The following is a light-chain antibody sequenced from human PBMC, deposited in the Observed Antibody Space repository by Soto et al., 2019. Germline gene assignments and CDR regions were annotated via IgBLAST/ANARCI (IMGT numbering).Light chain of an antibody. CDR2: GAS. V-gene: IGKV3-20*01. CDR1: QSVSSSY. CDR3: QQYGSSPTT. J-gene: IGKJ1*01. Sequence: EIVLTQSPGTLSLSPGERATLSCRASQSVSSSYVAWYQQKPGQAPRLLIYGASSRATGIPDRFSGSGSGTDFTLAISRLEPEDFAVYYCQQYGSSPTTFGQGPKVDSK.